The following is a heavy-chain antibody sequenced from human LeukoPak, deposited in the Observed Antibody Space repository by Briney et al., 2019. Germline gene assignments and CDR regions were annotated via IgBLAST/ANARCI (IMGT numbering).Heavy chain of an antibody. Sequence: SVKVSCKASGGTFSSYAISWVRQAPGQGLEWMGRIIPILGIANYAQKFQGRVTITADKSTSTAYMELSSLRSEDTAVYYCARGSGDTAMVTVFNYWGQGTLVTVSS. J-gene: IGHJ4*02. CDR2: IIPILGIA. V-gene: IGHV1-69*04. CDR3: ARGSGDTAMVTVFNY. CDR1: GGTFSSYA. D-gene: IGHD5-18*01.